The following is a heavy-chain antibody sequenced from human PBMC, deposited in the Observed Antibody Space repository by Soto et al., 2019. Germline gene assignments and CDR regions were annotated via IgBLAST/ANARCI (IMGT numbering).Heavy chain of an antibody. CDR2: IIPIFGTA. Sequence: QVQLVQSGAEVKKPGSSVKVSCKASGGTFSSYAISWVQQAPGQGLEWMGGIIPIFGTANYAQKFQGRVTITADESTSTAYMELSSLRSEDTAVYYCARAQDTAMVNYYYYGMDVWGQGTTVTVSS. V-gene: IGHV1-69*01. CDR1: GGTFSSYA. D-gene: IGHD5-18*01. J-gene: IGHJ6*02. CDR3: ARAQDTAMVNYYYYGMDV.